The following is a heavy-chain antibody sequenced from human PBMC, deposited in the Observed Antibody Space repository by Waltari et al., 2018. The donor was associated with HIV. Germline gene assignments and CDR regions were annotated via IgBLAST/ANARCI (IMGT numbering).Heavy chain of an antibody. CDR1: GVTFSRRR. J-gene: IGHJ4*02. D-gene: IGHD2-15*01. CDR2: IKQDGSEK. V-gene: IGHV3-7*01. CDR3: ASLYCSGGSCYDY. Sequence: VYLLEPGGGLLRQGGSLSVSSPASGVTFSRRRMTWVRQAPGKGLEWVANIKQDGSEKYYADSVKGRFTISRDNAKNSLYLQMNSLRAEDTAVYYCASLYCSGGSCYDYWGQGTLVTVSS.